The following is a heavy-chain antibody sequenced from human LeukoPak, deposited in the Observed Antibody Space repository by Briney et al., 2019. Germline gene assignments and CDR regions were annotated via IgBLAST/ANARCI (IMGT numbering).Heavy chain of an antibody. J-gene: IGHJ4*02. CDR2: IYSRGST. Sequence: SETLSLTCTVSGGSISSSSYYWGWIREPPGKGLEWIGSIYSRGSTYYNPSLKSRVTISVDTSKNQFSLKLSSVTAADTAMYYCATNEWSGYYFEYWGQGTLVPVSS. V-gene: IGHV4-39*01. CDR1: GGSISSSSYY. D-gene: IGHD3-3*01. CDR3: ATNEWSGYYFEY.